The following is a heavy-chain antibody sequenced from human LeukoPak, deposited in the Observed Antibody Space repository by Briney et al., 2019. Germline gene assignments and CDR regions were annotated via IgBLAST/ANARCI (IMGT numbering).Heavy chain of an antibody. CDR1: GFTFSTYA. J-gene: IGHJ4*02. CDR2: INGSGGST. Sequence: PGGSLRLSCAASGFTFSTYAMSWVRQAPGKGLEWVSDINGSGGSTYYADSVKGRFTISRDNSKNTLYLQMNSLRAEDTAVYYCAKTSREMATILDYWGQGTLVTVSS. D-gene: IGHD5-24*01. V-gene: IGHV3-23*01. CDR3: AKTSREMATILDY.